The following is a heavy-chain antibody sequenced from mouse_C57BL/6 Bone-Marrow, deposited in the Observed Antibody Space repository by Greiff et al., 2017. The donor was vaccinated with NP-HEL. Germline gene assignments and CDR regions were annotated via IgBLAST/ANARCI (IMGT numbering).Heavy chain of an antibody. CDR3: TATYYDGYSYAMDY. V-gene: IGHV6-3*01. J-gene: IGHJ4*01. D-gene: IGHD2-3*01. Sequence: EVKVEESGGGLVQPGGSMKLSCVASGFTFSNYWMNWVRQSPEKGLEWVAQIRLKSDNYATHYAESVKGRFTISRDDSKSSVYLQMNNLRAEDTGIYYCTATYYDGYSYAMDYWGQGTSVTVSS. CDR2: IRLKSDNYAT. CDR1: GFTFSNYW.